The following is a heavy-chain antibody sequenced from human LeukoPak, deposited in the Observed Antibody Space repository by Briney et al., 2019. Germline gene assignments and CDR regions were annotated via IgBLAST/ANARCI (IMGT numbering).Heavy chain of an antibody. J-gene: IGHJ4*02. D-gene: IGHD6-13*01. CDR3: ARGAALYYFDW. Sequence: SETLSLTCTVSGVSLSSGGYYWSWIRQPAGKGLEWIGRMYTSGITNYNPSLGSRVTISLDTSENKFSLKLSSVTAADTAVYYCARGAALYYFDWWGQGTLVTVSS. CDR2: MYTSGIT. V-gene: IGHV4-61*02. CDR1: GVSLSSGGYY.